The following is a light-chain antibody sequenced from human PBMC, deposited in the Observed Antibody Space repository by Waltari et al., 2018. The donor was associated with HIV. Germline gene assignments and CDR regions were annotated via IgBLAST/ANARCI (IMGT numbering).Light chain of an antibody. J-gene: IGLJ3*02. CDR3: CSYAGSYIWV. CDR1: RSDVGGYTY. Sequence: QSALTQPRPVSGSPGQSVTISCTETRSDVGGYTYVPWYQQHPGKAPKVMIYDVSKRPSGVPDRFSGSKSGNTASLTISGLQAEDEADYYCCSYAGSYIWVFGGGTKLTVL. V-gene: IGLV2-11*01. CDR2: DVS.